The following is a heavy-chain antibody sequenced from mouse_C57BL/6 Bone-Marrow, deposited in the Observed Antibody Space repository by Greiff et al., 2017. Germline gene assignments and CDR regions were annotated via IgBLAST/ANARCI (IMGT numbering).Heavy chain of an antibody. CDR3: ARDDWYFDV. CDR2: ISSGGSYT. V-gene: IGHV5-6*02. Sequence: DVRLQESGGDLVKPGGSLKLSCAASGFTFSSYGMSWVRQTPDKRLQWVATISSGGSYTYYPDSVKGRFTISRDNAKNTLYLQMSSVKSEDTAMYYCARDDWYFDVWGTGTTVTVSS. CDR1: GFTFSSYG. J-gene: IGHJ1*03.